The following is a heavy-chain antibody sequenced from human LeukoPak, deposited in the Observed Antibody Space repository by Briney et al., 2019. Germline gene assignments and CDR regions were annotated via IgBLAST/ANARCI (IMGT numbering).Heavy chain of an antibody. V-gene: IGHV4-61*02. CDR3: ARGSGWNSFDP. CDR2: IYSNGWT. CDR1: GGSISTDLYY. J-gene: IGHJ5*02. Sequence: SETLSLTCTVSGGSISTDLYYWTWIRQPAGKGLEWIGRIYSNGWTDYNPPLKSRVSISIDTSKNHFSPKMSLATAADTALYYCARGSGWNSFDPWGQGTLVTVSS. D-gene: IGHD6-19*01.